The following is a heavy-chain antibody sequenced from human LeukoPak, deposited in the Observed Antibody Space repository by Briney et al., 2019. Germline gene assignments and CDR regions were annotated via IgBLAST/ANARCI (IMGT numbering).Heavy chain of an antibody. CDR2: ISDSGGRT. CDR3: AKRGVVIRVILVGFHKEAYYFDS. J-gene: IGHJ4*02. D-gene: IGHD3-10*01. CDR1: GITLSNYG. V-gene: IGHV3-23*01. Sequence: GGSLRLSCALSGITLSNYGMSWVRQAPRKGLEWVAGISDSGGRTKYADSVKGRFTISRDNPKNALYLQMNSLSAEDTAVYFCAKRGVVIRVILVGFHKEAYYFDSWGQGALVTVSS.